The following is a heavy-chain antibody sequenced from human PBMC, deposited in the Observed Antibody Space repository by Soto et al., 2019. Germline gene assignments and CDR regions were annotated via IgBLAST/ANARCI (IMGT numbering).Heavy chain of an antibody. CDR1: GGSISSSSHY. J-gene: IGHJ4*02. CDR2: ISYSGST. V-gene: IGHV4-39*01. CDR3: YRHVVGTTYNY. Sequence: QLQLQESGPGLVKPSETLSLICIVSGGSISSSSHYWGWIRQPPGKGLEYIGSISYSGSTYYNPCLKSRVTMSEDPSKNQFSLKLSSVTDADTAVYYFYRHVVGTTYNYWGQGTLVTVSS. D-gene: IGHD1-1*01.